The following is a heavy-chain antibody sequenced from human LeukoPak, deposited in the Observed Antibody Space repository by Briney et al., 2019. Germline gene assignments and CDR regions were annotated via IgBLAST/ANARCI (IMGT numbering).Heavy chain of an antibody. CDR2: IRYDGSNK. J-gene: IGHJ4*02. V-gene: IGHV3-30*02. CDR1: GFTFSSYG. Sequence: PGGSLRLSCAASGFTFSSYGMHWVRQAPGKGLEWVAFIRYDGSNKYYADSVKGRFTISRDNSKNTLYLQMNSLRAEDTAVYYCARETTVVTPIDYWGQGTLVTVSS. CDR3: ARETTVVTPIDY. D-gene: IGHD4-23*01.